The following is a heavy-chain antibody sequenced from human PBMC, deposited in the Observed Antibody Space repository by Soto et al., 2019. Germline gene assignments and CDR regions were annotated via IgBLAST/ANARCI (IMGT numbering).Heavy chain of an antibody. Sequence: WRSLRLSCAASGFTCSTYAMHCVRQARCKGLEWVAVISYDGSNKYYADSVKGRFTISRDNSKNTLYLQMNSLRAEDTAVYYCARVRVRFLEWSYAFDIWGQGTMVTVSS. CDR2: ISYDGSNK. CDR1: GFTCSTYA. V-gene: IGHV3-30-3*01. J-gene: IGHJ3*02. D-gene: IGHD3-3*01. CDR3: ARVRVRFLEWSYAFDI.